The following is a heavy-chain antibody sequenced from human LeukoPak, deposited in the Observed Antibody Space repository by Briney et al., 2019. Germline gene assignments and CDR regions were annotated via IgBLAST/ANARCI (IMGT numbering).Heavy chain of an antibody. CDR3: ARELRDGYNYGFDP. CDR2: IKQDGSEK. CDR1: GFTFSTYW. J-gene: IGHJ5*02. Sequence: GGSLRLSCAASGFTFSTYWMSWVRQAPGKGLEWVANIKQDGSEKYYVDSVKGRFTISRDNAKNSLYLQMNSLRAEDTAVYYCARELRDGYNYGFDPWGQGTLVTVSS. V-gene: IGHV3-7*01. D-gene: IGHD5-24*01.